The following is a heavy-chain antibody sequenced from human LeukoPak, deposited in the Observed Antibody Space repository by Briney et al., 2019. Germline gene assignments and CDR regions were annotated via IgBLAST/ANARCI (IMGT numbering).Heavy chain of an antibody. Sequence: SETLSLTCTVSGGSISSGSYYWGWIRQPPGKGLKWIGSIYYSGSTYYNPSLKSRVTISVDTSKNQFSLKLSSVTAADTAVYYCARGYYDSSAYYSADYWGQGTLVTVSS. CDR1: GGSISSGSYY. J-gene: IGHJ4*02. CDR3: ARGYYDSSAYYSADY. V-gene: IGHV4-39*07. CDR2: IYYSGST. D-gene: IGHD3-22*01.